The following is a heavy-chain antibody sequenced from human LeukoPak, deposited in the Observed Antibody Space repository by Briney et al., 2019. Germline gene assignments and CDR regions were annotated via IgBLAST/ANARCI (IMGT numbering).Heavy chain of an antibody. CDR3: ARLRRSSWAGGMDFQH. CDR1: GFTFSSYS. CDR2: ISSSSSYI. V-gene: IGHV3-21*01. J-gene: IGHJ1*01. D-gene: IGHD6-13*01. Sequence: GGSLRLSCAASGFTFSSYSMNWVRQAPGKGLEWVSSISSSSSYIYYADSVKGRFTISRDNAKNLLYLQMNGLRAEDTAVYYCARLRRSSWAGGMDFQHWGQGTLVTVSS.